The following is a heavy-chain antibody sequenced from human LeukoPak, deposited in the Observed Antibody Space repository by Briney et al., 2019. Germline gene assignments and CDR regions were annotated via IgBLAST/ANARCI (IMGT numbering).Heavy chain of an antibody. CDR3: ARRRIQLWSQFDY. D-gene: IGHD5-18*01. CDR1: GYTFTSYW. Sequence: KVSCKASGYTFTSYWIGWVRQMPGKGLEWMGIIYPGDSDTRYSPSFQGQVTISADKSISTAYLQWSSLKASDTAMYYCARRRIQLWSQFDYWGQGTLVTVSS. J-gene: IGHJ4*02. CDR2: IYPGDSDT. V-gene: IGHV5-51*01.